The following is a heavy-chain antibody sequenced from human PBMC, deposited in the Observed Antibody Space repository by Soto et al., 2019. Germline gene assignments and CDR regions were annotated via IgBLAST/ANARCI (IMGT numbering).Heavy chain of an antibody. V-gene: IGHV1-18*01. D-gene: IGHD1-26*01. CDR3: ARGYVGSGSLVGGFDY. J-gene: IGHJ4*02. Sequence: ASVKVSCKASGYTFTSYGISWVRQAPGQGLEWMGWISAYNGNTNYAQKLQGRVTMTTDTSTSTAYMELRSLRSDDTAVYYCARGYVGSGSLVGGFDYWDQGTLVTVSS. CDR1: GYTFTSYG. CDR2: ISAYNGNT.